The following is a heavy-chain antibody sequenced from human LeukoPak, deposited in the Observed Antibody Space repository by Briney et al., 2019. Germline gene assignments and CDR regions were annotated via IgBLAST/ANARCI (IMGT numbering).Heavy chain of an antibody. Sequence: GGSLRLSCAASGFTFSSYGMHWVRQAPGKGLEWVATVSYDGTDTSYADSVKGRFAIFRDNSKNTLYLQMNSLRTEDTAVYYCAKGMTIGLDYWGQGTLVTVSS. CDR2: VSYDGTDT. CDR1: GFTFSSYG. CDR3: AKGMTIGLDY. D-gene: IGHD4/OR15-4a*01. J-gene: IGHJ4*02. V-gene: IGHV3-30*18.